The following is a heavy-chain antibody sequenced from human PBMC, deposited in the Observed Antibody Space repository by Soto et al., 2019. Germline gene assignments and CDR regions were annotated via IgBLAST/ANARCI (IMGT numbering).Heavy chain of an antibody. J-gene: IGHJ6*02. CDR2: IIPIFGTA. V-gene: IGHV1-69*01. D-gene: IGHD2-2*02. CDR1: GGTFSSYA. Sequence: QVQLVQSGAEVKKPGSSVKVSCKASGGTFSSYAISWVRQAPGQGLEWMEGIIPIFGTATYAQKFRGRVTITADESTSAAYMERSSLRAEDTAVYYCAREGAYCSRTSCYTPLHYYYGMDVWGQGTTVTVSS. CDR3: AREGAYCSRTSCYTPLHYYYGMDV.